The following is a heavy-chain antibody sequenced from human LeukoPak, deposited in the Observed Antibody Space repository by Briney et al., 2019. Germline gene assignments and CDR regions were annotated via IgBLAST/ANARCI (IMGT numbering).Heavy chain of an antibody. J-gene: IGHJ4*02. CDR2: IDAGNGNT. D-gene: IGHD2-2*01. V-gene: IGHV1-3*01. CDR1: GYIFSDYA. CDR3: ARGSTSDWPLDH. Sequence: GASVKVSCKASGYIFSDYAIHWVRQAPGQRLEWMGWIDAGNGNTRYSQKFQGRVTTTRDTSTSTAYIELRSLRSEDTAMYYCARGSTSDWPLDHWGQETLVTISS.